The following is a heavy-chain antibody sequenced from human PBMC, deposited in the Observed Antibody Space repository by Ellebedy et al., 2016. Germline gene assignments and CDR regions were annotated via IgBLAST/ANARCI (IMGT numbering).Heavy chain of an antibody. CDR1: YDSISPYY. J-gene: IGHJ4*02. V-gene: IGHV4-59*01. D-gene: IGHD2-8*01. Sequence: SETLSLTCTVSYDSISPYYWSWIRQPPGKGLEWIGYIYYSGTTNYNPSLKSRVTISLDTSKNQFSLKLSSVTAADTAVYYCAREVRIRHCTNGVCAYFDYWGQGTLVTVSS. CDR2: IYYSGTT. CDR3: AREVRIRHCTNGVCAYFDY.